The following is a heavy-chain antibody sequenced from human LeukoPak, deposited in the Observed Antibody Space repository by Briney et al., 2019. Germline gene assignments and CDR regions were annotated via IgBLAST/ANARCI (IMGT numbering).Heavy chain of an antibody. CDR3: AQDIGWIQFAY. CDR2: INWNGGST. J-gene: IGHJ4*02. D-gene: IGHD5-24*01. CDR1: GFTFDDYG. V-gene: IGHV3-20*04. Sequence: GGSLRLSCAASGFTFDDYGMSWVRQAPGKGLEWVSGINWNGGSTGYADSVKGRFTISRDNAKNSLYLQMNSLRGDDTAVYYCAQDIGWIQFAYWGQGTLVTVSS.